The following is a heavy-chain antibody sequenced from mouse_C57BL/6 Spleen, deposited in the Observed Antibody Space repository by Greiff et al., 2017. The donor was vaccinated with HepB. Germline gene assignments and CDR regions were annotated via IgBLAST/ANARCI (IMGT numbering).Heavy chain of an antibody. J-gene: IGHJ2*01. CDR3: AREYYGRRDYFDY. D-gene: IGHD1-1*01. CDR1: GYTFTSFG. V-gene: IGHV1-81*01. Sequence: QVQLQQSGAELARPGASVKLSCKASGYTFTSFGISWVKQRTGQGLEWIGEIYPRSGNTYYNEKFKGKATLTADKSSSTAYMELRSLTSEDSAVYFCAREYYGRRDYFDYWGQGTTLTVSS. CDR2: IYPRSGNT.